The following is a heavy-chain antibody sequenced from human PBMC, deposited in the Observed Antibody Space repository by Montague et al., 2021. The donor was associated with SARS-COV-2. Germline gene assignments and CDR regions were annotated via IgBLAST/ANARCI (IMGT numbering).Heavy chain of an antibody. CDR2: INHSGTA. D-gene: IGHD1-7*01. CDR1: GGSFSVYY. CDR3: ARLLLELPGDY. V-gene: IGHV4-34*01. Sequence: SXTLSLTCAVYGGSFSVYYWSWLRQSPRSGLEWIAEINHSGTANYNPSLKSRVSISVDTSKNQFSLKLNSVTAADTAVYYCARLLLELPGDYWGQGTLVTVSS. J-gene: IGHJ4*02.